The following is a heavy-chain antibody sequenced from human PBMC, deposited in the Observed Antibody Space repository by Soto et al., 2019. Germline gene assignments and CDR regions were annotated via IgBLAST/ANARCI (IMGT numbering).Heavy chain of an antibody. V-gene: IGHV3-21*01. Sequence: PVGSLRLSCAASGFTFSSYSMNWVRQAPGKGLEWVSSISSSSSYIYYADSVKGRFTISRDNAKNSLYLQMNSLRAEDTAVYYCASLLARYYYDSSGYKDAFDIWGQGTMVTVSS. CDR2: ISSSSSYI. J-gene: IGHJ3*02. CDR3: ASLLARYYYDSSGYKDAFDI. D-gene: IGHD3-22*01. CDR1: GFTFSSYS.